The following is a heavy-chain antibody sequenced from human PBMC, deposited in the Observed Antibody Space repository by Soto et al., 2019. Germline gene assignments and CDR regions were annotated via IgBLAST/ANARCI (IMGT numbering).Heavy chain of an antibody. CDR3: VRGNDY. D-gene: IGHD1-1*01. CDR2: ISSDGSST. Sequence: GGSLRLSCAASGFTFSRHWMHWVRQAPGKGLVWVSGISSDGSSTGYADSVKGRFTISRDNARNTLYLQMNSLRAEDTAVYNCVRGNDYWGQGTLGTVSS. CDR1: GFTFSRHW. J-gene: IGHJ4*02. V-gene: IGHV3-74*01.